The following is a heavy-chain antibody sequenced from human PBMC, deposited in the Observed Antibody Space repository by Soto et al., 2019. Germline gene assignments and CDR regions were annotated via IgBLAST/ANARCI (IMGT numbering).Heavy chain of an antibody. CDR1: GGTVSSYA. V-gene: IGHV1-69*01. CDR2: FIPIFVSA. D-gene: IGHD3-22*01. Sequence: QVHLVQSGAEVKKPGSSVKVSCKASGGTVSSYAITWVRQAPGKGLEWMGVFIPIFVSAHYAQKFQGRVTITADESTSTACMELSGLRSEDTSIYYCARDLSSDSTGFRGYDLWGQGTLVTVSS. CDR3: ARDLSSDSTGFRGYDL. J-gene: IGHJ4*02.